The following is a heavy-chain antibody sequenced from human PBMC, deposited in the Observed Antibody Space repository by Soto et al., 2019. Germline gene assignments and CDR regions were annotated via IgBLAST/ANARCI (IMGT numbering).Heavy chain of an antibody. V-gene: IGHV3-23*01. J-gene: IGHJ4*02. Sequence: EVQLLESGGGLVQPGGSLRLSCAASGFTFSSYAMSWVRQAPGKGLEWVSAISGSGGSTYYADSVKGRFTISRDNSNNALYLQMNSLRAEDTAVYYCAKVIEYYDYIWGSPKEYYFDYWGQGTLVTVSS. CDR1: GFTFSSYA. CDR2: ISGSGGST. CDR3: AKVIEYYDYIWGSPKEYYFDY. D-gene: IGHD3-16*01.